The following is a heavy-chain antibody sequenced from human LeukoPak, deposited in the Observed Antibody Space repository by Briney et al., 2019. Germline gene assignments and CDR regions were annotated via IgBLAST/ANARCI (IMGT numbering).Heavy chain of an antibody. J-gene: IGHJ6*02. V-gene: IGHV5-51*01. CDR2: IYPGDSDT. CDR3: ARLRTSYCSSTSCWGSYYGMDV. Sequence: GESLKISCKGSGYSFTSYWIGWVRQMPGKGLEWMGIIYPGDSDTRYSPSFQGQVTTSADKSISTAYLQWSSLKASDTAMYYCARLRTSYCSSTSCWGSYYGMDVWGQGTTVTVSS. D-gene: IGHD2-2*01. CDR1: GYSFTSYW.